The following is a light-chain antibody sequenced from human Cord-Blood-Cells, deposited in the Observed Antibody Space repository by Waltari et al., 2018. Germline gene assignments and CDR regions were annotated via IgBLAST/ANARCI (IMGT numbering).Light chain of an antibody. CDR1: SSNIGSNT. CDR3: AAWDDSLNGPNWV. V-gene: IGLV1-44*01. J-gene: IGLJ3*02. Sequence: QSVLTQPPSASGTPGQRVTISCSGRSSNIGSNTVNWYHQLPGTAPKLLIYSNNQRPSGVPDRFSGSKSGTSASLAISGLQSEDEADYYCAAWDDSLNGPNWVFGGGTKLTVL. CDR2: SNN.